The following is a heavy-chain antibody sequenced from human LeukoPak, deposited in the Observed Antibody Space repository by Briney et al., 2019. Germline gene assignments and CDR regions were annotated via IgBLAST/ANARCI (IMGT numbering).Heavy chain of an antibody. J-gene: IGHJ5*02. CDR2: LNPNNGNT. Sequence: ASVRVSCKASGYTFTIYDINWVRQATGQGLGWMGWLNPNNGNTGYAQKFQGRVTITRNTSINTAYMELSSLRSEDTAVYYCARMTVSGRDNWFDPWGQGTLVTVSS. D-gene: IGHD6-19*01. V-gene: IGHV1-8*03. CDR3: ARMTVSGRDNWFDP. CDR1: GYTFTIYD.